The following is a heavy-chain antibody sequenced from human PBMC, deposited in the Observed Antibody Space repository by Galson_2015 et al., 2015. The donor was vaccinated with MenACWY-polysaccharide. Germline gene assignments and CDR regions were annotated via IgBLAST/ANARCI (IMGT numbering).Heavy chain of an antibody. CDR3: AREGSRIVFHAFDV. Sequence: SLRLSCAASGLRFSGSSMHWVRQAPGKGLEWVAVIQYDGTNKVYADSVKGRFSISRDSSKNTLYLEMNSLRAEDTALYYCAREGSRIVFHAFDVWGQGTMVTVSS. D-gene: IGHD2-21*01. CDR2: IQYDGTNK. J-gene: IGHJ3*01. CDR1: GLRFSGSS. V-gene: IGHV3-33*01.